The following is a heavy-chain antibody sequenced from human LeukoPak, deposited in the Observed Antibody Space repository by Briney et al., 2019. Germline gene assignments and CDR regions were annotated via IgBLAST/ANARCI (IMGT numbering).Heavy chain of an antibody. V-gene: IGHV1-2*02. CDR2: NNPNSGGT. CDR3: ARTILEVLRGVWFDP. CDR1: GYIFTDYY. J-gene: IGHJ5*02. D-gene: IGHD3-3*01. Sequence: ASVKVSCKASGYIFTDYYMHWVRQAPGQGLEWMGWNNPNSGGTNYAQNFQGRVTMTRDTSISTAYMELSRLRSDDTAVYYCARTILEVLRGVWFDPWGQGTLVTVSS.